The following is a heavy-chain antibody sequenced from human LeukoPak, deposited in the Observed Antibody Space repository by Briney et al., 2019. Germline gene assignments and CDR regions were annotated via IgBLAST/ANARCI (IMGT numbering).Heavy chain of an antibody. CDR2: ISGSGSGDST. CDR3: AKIRAPAYDF. J-gene: IGHJ3*01. D-gene: IGHD3-3*02. V-gene: IGHV3-23*01. Sequence: GGSLRLSCAASGFTFSSYAMNWVRQAPGKGLEWVSAISGSGSGDSTYYADSVKGRFTISRDNSKNTLYLQMNSLRAEDTAVYYCAKIRAPAYDFWGQGTMVTVSS. CDR1: GFTFSSYA.